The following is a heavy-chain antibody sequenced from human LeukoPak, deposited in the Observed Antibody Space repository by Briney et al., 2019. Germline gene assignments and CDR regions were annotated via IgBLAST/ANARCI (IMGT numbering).Heavy chain of an antibody. CDR2: IYYSGST. CDR3: ARMGDYVWGSYRY. D-gene: IGHD3-16*02. V-gene: IGHV4-59*08. CDR1: GGSISSYY. Sequence: SETLSLTCTVSGGSISSYYWSWIRQPPGKGLEWIGYIYYSGSTNYNPSLKSRVTISVDTSKNQFSLKLSSVTAADTAVYYCARMGDYVWGSYRYWGQGTLVTVSS. J-gene: IGHJ4*02.